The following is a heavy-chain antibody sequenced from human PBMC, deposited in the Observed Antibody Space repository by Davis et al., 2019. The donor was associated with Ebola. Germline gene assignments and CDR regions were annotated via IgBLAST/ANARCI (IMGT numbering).Heavy chain of an antibody. CDR3: AKGSVAVALFDY. CDR1: GFTFSSYS. V-gene: IGHV3-23*01. CDR2: ISGSAGNT. J-gene: IGHJ4*02. Sequence: GESLKISCAASGFTFSSYSMNWVRQAPGKGLEWVSAISGSAGNTYYADSVKGRFTISRDNSMNTLYLQMNSLRAEDTAVYYCAKGSVAVALFDYWGQGPRSPSPQ. D-gene: IGHD6-19*01.